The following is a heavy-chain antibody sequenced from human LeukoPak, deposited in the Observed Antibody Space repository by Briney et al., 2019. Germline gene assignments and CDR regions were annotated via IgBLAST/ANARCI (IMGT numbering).Heavy chain of an antibody. CDR1: GYTFTGYY. CDR3: ARTGSLYYDFVWGSFDY. J-gene: IGHJ4*02. D-gene: IGHD3-16*01. CDR2: INPNSGGT. Sequence: GASVKVSCKASGYTFTGYYIHWVRQAPGQGLEWMGWINPNSGGTNFAQKFQGRVIMTRDTSITTAYMELSTLKSDDTAVYYCARTGSLYYDFVWGSFDYWGQGTLVTVAS. V-gene: IGHV1-2*02.